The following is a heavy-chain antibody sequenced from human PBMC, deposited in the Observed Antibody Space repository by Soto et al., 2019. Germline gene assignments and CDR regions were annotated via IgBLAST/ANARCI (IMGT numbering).Heavy chain of an antibody. V-gene: IGHV2-5*02. CDR2: LYWDDDK. CDR3: AHRRSKGDFDL. J-gene: IGHJ5*02. Sequence: QITLKESGPTLVKPTQTLTLTCTFSGFSLSTTGMGVGWIRQPPGKALEWLALLYWDDDKHYSPFLKSRLTITKDTSKNQVVLTITNMDPVDTATYSCAHRRSKGDFDLWGQGTLVTVSS. CDR1: GFSLSTTGMG.